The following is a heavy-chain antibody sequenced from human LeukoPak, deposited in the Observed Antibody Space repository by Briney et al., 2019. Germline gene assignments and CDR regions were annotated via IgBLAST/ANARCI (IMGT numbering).Heavy chain of an antibody. J-gene: IGHJ3*02. Sequence: GRSLRLPCAASGFTFSSYAMHWVRQAPGKGLEWVAVISYDGSNKYCADSVKGRFTISRDNSKNTLYLQMNSLRAEDTAVYYCARDIIDFWSGSDAFDIWGQGTMVTVSS. CDR3: ARDIIDFWSGSDAFDI. CDR1: GFTFSSYA. V-gene: IGHV3-30-3*01. CDR2: ISYDGSNK. D-gene: IGHD3-3*01.